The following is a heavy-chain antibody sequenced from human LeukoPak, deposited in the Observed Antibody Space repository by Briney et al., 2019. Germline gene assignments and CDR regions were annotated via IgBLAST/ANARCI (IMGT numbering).Heavy chain of an antibody. CDR2: INPNSGGT. Sequence: ASVKVSCKASGYTFTGYYMHWVRQAPGQGLEWMGWINPNSGGTNYAQKFQGRVTMTRDTSISTAYMELSRLGSDDTAVYYCARSSRVAGSYNWFDPWGQGTLVTVSS. J-gene: IGHJ5*02. CDR1: GYTFTGYY. V-gene: IGHV1-2*02. D-gene: IGHD6-19*01. CDR3: ARSSRVAGSYNWFDP.